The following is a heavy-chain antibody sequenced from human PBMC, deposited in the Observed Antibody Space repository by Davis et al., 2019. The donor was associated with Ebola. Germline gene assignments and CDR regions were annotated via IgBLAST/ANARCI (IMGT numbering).Heavy chain of an antibody. CDR2: ISYDGSNK. D-gene: IGHD3-3*01. CDR3: ARAKNYDFWSGYGY. Sequence: GGSLRLSCAASGFTFSSYGMHWVRQAPGKGLEWVAVISYDGSNKYYADSVKGRFTISRDNSKNTLYLQMNSLRDEDTAVYYCARAKNYDFWSGYGYWGQGTLVTVSS. J-gene: IGHJ4*02. CDR1: GFTFSSYG. V-gene: IGHV3-30*03.